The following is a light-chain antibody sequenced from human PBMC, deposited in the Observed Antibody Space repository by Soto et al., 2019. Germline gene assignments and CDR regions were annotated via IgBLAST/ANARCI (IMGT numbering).Light chain of an antibody. V-gene: IGLV1-44*01. J-gene: IGLJ2*01. CDR3: AAWDDSLNGPG. CDR1: SSNIGSNT. CDR2: SNN. Sequence: QSVLTQPPSASGTPGQRVTISCSGSSSNIGSNTVNWYQQLPGTAPKLLIYSNNQRPSGVPDRVSGSKSGTSASLAISGLQSEDEADYYCAAWDDSLNGPGFGGGTKVTVL.